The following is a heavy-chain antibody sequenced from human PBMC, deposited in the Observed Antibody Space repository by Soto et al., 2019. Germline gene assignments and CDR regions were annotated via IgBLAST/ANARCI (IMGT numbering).Heavy chain of an antibody. J-gene: IGHJ4*02. CDR3: AKLTVTLKRGFDY. Sequence: PGGSLRLSCAASGFTFDDYAMHWVRQAPGKGLEWVSGISCSGGSTYYADSVKGRFTISRDNSKNTLYLQMNSLRAEDTAVYYCAKLTVTLKRGFDYWGQGTLVTVSS. CDR2: ISCSGGST. D-gene: IGHD4-17*01. CDR1: GFTFDDYA. V-gene: IGHV3-23*01.